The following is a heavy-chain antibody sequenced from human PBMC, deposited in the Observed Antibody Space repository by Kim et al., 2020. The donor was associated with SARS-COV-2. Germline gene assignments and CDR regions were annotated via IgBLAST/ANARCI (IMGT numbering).Heavy chain of an antibody. J-gene: IGHJ4*02. CDR3: ASNQDRSGGSASDY. D-gene: IGHD2-15*01. Sequence: GGSLRLSCAASGFTFSSYEMHWVRQAPGKGLEWVSHINSSGSTIYYADSVKGRFTISRDNAKNTLYLQMNSLRAEDTAVYYCASNQDRSGGSASDYWGQGSLVTVSS. CDR1: GFTFSSYE. CDR2: INSSGSTI. V-gene: IGHV3-48*03.